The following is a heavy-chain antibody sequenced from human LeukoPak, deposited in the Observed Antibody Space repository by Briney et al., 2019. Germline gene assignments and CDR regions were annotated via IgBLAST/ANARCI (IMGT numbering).Heavy chain of an antibody. D-gene: IGHD4-17*01. CDR3: AKDPNGDYIGAFDF. CDR1: GFTFSNYA. V-gene: IGHV3-23*01. CDR2: ITGSGGRT. Sequence: GGSPRLSCGAFGFTFSNYALIWVRQAPGKGLEWVSAITGSGGRTYYTNSVKGRFTISRDNSRNTLFLQMNSLRVEDTAVYYCAKDPNGDYIGAFDFWGQGTMVTVSS. J-gene: IGHJ3*01.